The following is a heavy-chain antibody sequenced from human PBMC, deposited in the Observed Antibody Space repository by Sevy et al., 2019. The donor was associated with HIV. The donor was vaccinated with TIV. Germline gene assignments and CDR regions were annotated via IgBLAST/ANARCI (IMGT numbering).Heavy chain of an antibody. Sequence: GGSLRLSCAASGFTFSSYGMHWVRQAPGKGLEWVAVISYDGSNKYYADSVKGRFTISRDNSKNTLYLQMNSLRAEDTAVYYCAKYKGVGEAAGRVHRGMDVWGQGTTVTVSS. CDR3: AKYKGVGEAAGRVHRGMDV. V-gene: IGHV3-30*18. D-gene: IGHD6-13*01. J-gene: IGHJ6*02. CDR1: GFTFSSYG. CDR2: ISYDGSNK.